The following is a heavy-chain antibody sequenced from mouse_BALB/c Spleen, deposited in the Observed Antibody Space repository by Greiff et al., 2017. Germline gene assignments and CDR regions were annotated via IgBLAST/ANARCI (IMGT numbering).Heavy chain of an antibody. Sequence: VQLQQSGTVLARPGASVKMSCKASGYSFTSYWMHWVKQRPGQGLEWIGAIYPGNSDTSYNQKFKGKAKLTAVTSASTAYMELSSLTNEDSAVYYCTRRVYYYGSSYNFDYWGQGTTVTVSS. V-gene: IGHV1-5*01. CDR3: TRRVYYYGSSYNFDY. J-gene: IGHJ2*01. CDR2: IYPGNSDT. CDR1: GYSFTSYW. D-gene: IGHD1-1*01.